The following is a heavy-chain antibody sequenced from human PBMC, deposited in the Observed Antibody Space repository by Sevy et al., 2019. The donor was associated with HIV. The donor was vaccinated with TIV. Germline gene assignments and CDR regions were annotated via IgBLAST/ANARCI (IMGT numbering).Heavy chain of an antibody. CDR1: GGTFSSYA. J-gene: IGHJ6*03. CDR2: IIPILGIA. Sequence: ASVKVSCKASGGTFSSYAISWVRQAPGQGLEWMGGIIPILGIANYAQKFQGRVTITADKSTSTAYMELSSLRSEDTAVYYCARDSSVQLVHPPNYYYYMDVWGKGTTVTVSS. CDR3: ARDSSVQLVHPPNYYYYMDV. V-gene: IGHV1-69*10. D-gene: IGHD6-6*01.